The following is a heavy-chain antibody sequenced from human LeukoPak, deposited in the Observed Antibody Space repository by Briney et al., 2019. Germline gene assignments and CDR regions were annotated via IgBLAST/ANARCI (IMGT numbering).Heavy chain of an antibody. V-gene: IGHV4-59*01. CDR3: ARVALDIAVLFDP. CDR2: IYYSGST. J-gene: IGHJ5*02. CDR1: GGSISSYY. D-gene: IGHD6-19*01. Sequence: PSETLSLTCTVSGGSISSYYWSWIRQPPGKGLEWIGYIYYSGSTNYNPSLKSRVTISVDTSENQFSLKLSSVTAADTAVYYCARVALDIAVLFDPWGQGTLVTVSP.